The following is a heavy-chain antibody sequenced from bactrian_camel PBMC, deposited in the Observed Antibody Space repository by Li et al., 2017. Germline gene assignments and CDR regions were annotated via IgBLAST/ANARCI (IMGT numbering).Heavy chain of an antibody. CDR2: IDGDGDI. CDR3: AVNSDSGYCDYEYNN. V-gene: IGHV3S6*01. J-gene: IGHJ4*01. Sequence: HVQLVESGGGSVQAGGSLRLSCAASGDTDSRNCMGWFRQAPGEEREGVASIDGDGDIFYEPSMKGRVTISQDNNQNMIYLQMNSLKPDDTAMYYCAVNSDSGYCDYEYNNWGQGTQVTVS. D-gene: IGHD4*01. CDR1: GDTDSRNC.